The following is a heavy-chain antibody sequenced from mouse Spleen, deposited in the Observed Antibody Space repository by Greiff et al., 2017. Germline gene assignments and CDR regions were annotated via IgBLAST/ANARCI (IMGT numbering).Heavy chain of an antibody. V-gene: IGHV5-9*04. CDR2: ISSGGGNT. CDR1: GFTFSSYT. Sequence: EVQGVESGGGLVKPGGSLKLSCAASGFTFSSYTMSWVRQTPAKRLEWVATISSGGGNTYYPDSVKGRFTISRDNARNTLYLQMSSLRSEDTAMYYCARRCNYDWFAYWGQGTLVTVSA. D-gene: IGHD2-1*01. CDR3: ARRCNYDWFAY. J-gene: IGHJ3*01.